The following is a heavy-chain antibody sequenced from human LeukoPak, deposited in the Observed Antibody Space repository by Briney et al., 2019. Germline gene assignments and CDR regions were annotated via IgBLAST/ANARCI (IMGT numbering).Heavy chain of an antibody. CDR2: INHSGST. J-gene: IGHJ4*02. Sequence: SETLTLTCAVYGGSFSGYYWSWIRQPPGKGLEWIGEINHSGSTNYNPSLKSRVTISVDTSKNQFSLKLSSVTAADTAVYYCARGGDSGYDRSFDYWGQGTLVTVSS. D-gene: IGHD5-12*01. CDR1: GGSFSGYY. V-gene: IGHV4-34*01. CDR3: ARGGDSGYDRSFDY.